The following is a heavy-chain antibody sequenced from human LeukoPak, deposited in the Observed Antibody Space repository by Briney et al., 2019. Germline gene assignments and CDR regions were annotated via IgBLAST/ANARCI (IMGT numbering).Heavy chain of an antibody. CDR3: ARHDYGVSTSGLNC. Sequence: PSETLSLTCTVSGGSISSYYWSWIRQPPGKGLEWIGYIYYSGSTNYNPSLKSRVTISVDTSKNQFSLKLSSVTAADTAVYYCARHDYGVSTSGLNCWGQGTLVTVSS. CDR1: GGSISSYY. J-gene: IGHJ4*02. CDR2: IYYSGST. V-gene: IGHV4-59*08. D-gene: IGHD4-17*01.